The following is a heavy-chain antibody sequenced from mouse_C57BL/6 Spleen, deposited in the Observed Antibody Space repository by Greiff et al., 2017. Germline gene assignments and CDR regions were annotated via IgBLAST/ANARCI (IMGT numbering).Heavy chain of an antibody. CDR3: TRMSLYDGYYYAMDY. CDR1: GYTFTDYE. Sequence: QVQLQQSGAELVRPGASVTLSCKASGYTFTDYEMHWVKQTPVHGLEWIGAIDPETGGTAYNQKFKGKAIMTADKSSSTAYMELRSLTSEESAVYYCTRMSLYDGYYYAMDYWGQGTSVTVSS. J-gene: IGHJ4*01. D-gene: IGHD2-3*01. V-gene: IGHV1-15*01. CDR2: IDPETGGT.